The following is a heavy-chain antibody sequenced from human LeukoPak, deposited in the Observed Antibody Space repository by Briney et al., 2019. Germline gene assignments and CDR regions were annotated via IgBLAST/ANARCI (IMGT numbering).Heavy chain of an antibody. CDR1: GFTFSTYA. J-gene: IGHJ5*02. Sequence: GGSLRLSCAASGFTFSTYAMSWVRQAPGKGLEWVGRIKRKTDGGTTDYAAPVKGRFTISRDDSKNTMYLQMNSLKTEDTAVYYCARDLAARLGGFGPWGQGTLVTVSS. D-gene: IGHD6-6*01. V-gene: IGHV3-15*01. CDR3: ARDLAARLGGFGP. CDR2: IKRKTDGGTT.